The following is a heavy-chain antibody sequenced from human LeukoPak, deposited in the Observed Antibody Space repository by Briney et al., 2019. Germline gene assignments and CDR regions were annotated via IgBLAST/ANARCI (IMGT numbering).Heavy chain of an antibody. J-gene: IGHJ4*02. CDR1: GYTFTSYA. D-gene: IGHD1-26*01. Sequence: ASVNVSCKASGYTFTSYAMHWVRQAPGQRLEWMGWINAGNGNTKYSQKFQGRVTITRDTSASTAYMELSSLRSKDTAVYYCATDRSGSYSDYWGQGTPVTVSS. CDR2: INAGNGNT. V-gene: IGHV1-3*01. CDR3: ATDRSGSYSDY.